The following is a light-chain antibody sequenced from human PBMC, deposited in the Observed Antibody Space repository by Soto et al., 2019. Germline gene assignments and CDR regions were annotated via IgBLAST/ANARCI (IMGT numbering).Light chain of an antibody. CDR2: KAS. CDR3: QQYSSYWT. J-gene: IGKJ1*01. V-gene: IGKV1-5*03. Sequence: DIQMTQSPSTLSASVGERVTITCRASQSISSWLAWFQQKPGKAPKLLIHKASSLESGVPSRFSGSGSGTEFTLTISSLQPDDFAAYYCQQYSSYWTFGQGTKVEVK. CDR1: QSISSW.